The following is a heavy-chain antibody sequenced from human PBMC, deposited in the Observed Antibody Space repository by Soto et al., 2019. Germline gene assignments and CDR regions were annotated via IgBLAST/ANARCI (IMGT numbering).Heavy chain of an antibody. D-gene: IGHD5-12*01. CDR1: GGTFTIFA. V-gene: IGHV1-69*12. J-gene: IGHJ4*02. CDR3: ARDLGSGYDPGDY. CDR2: IIPTIGTT. Sequence: QVQLVQSGAEVKRPGSSVKVSCKASGGTFTIFAISWVRQAPGQGLEWMGGIIPTIGTTNYAQRFQGRITTTGDASTGTAYMELRSLKSEDTAVYYCARDLGSGYDPGDYWGQGTLVTVSS.